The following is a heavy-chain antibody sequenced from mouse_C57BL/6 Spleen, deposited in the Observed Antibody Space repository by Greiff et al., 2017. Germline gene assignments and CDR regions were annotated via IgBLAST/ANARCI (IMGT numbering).Heavy chain of an antibody. CDR3: ARKGNYEWYFDV. J-gene: IGHJ1*03. Sequence: QVQLQQPGAELVRPGTSVKLSCKASGYTFTSYWMHWVKQRPGQGLEWIGVIDPSDSYTNYNQKFKGKATLTVDTSSSTAYMQLSSLTSEDSAVYYCARKGNYEWYFDVWGTGTTVTVSS. D-gene: IGHD1-1*01. CDR2: IDPSDSYT. V-gene: IGHV1-59*01. CDR1: GYTFTSYW.